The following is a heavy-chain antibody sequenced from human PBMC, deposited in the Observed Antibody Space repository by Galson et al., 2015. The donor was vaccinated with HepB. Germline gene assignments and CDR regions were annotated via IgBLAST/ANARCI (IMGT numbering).Heavy chain of an antibody. CDR1: GFTFSNYE. CDR2: ISSSGSNI. CDR3: ARSFRPTRYNWFDP. V-gene: IGHV3-48*03. J-gene: IGHJ5*02. Sequence: SLRLSCAASGFTFSNYEMNWVRQAPGKGLEWVSYISSSGSNIYYADSVKGRFTISRDNAKNSLHLQMNSLRAEDTAVYYCARSFRPTRYNWFDPWGQGTLVTVSS.